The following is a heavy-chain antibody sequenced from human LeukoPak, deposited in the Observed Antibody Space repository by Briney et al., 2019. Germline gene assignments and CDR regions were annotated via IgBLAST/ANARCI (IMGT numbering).Heavy chain of an antibody. D-gene: IGHD3-10*01. V-gene: IGHV3-30*03. CDR1: GFTFSHFA. J-gene: IGHJ4*02. CDR3: VRGSKIRGVIPEGEFDY. CDR2: ISYDGKRN. Sequence: PGRSLRLSCEASGFTFSHFAMHWVRQAPNKGLEWVAVISYDGKRNYYADSVKGRFTLSRDDSKNTVYLQMNRLRAEDTAVYFCVRGSKIRGVIPEGEFDYWGQGTLATVSS.